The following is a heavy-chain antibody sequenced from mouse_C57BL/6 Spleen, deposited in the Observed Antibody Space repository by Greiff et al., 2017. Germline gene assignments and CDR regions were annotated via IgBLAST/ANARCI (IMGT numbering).Heavy chain of an antibody. V-gene: IGHV5-17*01. CDR3: ARDGKGYAMDY. CDR1: GFTFSDYG. CDR2: ISSGSSTI. J-gene: IGHJ4*01. D-gene: IGHD2-1*01. Sequence: EVHLVESGGGLVKPGGSLKLSCAASGFTFSDYGMHWVRQAPEKGLEWVAYISSGSSTIYYADTVKGRFTISRDNAKNTLFLQMTSLRSEDTAMYYCARDGKGYAMDYWGQGTSVTVSS.